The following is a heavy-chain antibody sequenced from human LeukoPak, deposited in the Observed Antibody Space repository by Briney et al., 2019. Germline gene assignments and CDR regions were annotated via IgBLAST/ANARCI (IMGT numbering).Heavy chain of an antibody. V-gene: IGHV1-69*06. D-gene: IGHD3-22*01. CDR2: IIPIFGTA. CDR1: GGTFSSYA. J-gene: IGHJ3*02. Sequence: SVKVSCKASGGTFSSYAISWVRQAPGPGLEWMGGIIPIFGTANYAQKFQGRVTITADKSTSTAYMELSSLRSEDTAVYDCARVGDYYDSSGYYDAFDIWGQGTMVTVSS. CDR3: ARVGDYYDSSGYYDAFDI.